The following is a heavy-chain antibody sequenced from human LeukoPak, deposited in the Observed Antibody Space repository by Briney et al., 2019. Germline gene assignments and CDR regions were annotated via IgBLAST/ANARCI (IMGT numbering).Heavy chain of an antibody. CDR2: IYTSGST. J-gene: IGHJ4*02. V-gene: IGHV4-61*02. D-gene: IGHD4-11*01. CDR1: GGSISSGSYY. CDR3: ARVFPYSNYPDY. Sequence: SETLSLTCTVSGGSISSGSYYWSWIRQPAGKGLEWIGRIYTSGSTNYNPSLRSRLTISVDTSKNQFSLKLSSVTAADTAVYYCARVFPYSNYPDYWGQGTLVTVSS.